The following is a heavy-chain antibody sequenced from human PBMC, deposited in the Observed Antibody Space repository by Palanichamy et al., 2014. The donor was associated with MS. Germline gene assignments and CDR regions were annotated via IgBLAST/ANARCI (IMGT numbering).Heavy chain of an antibody. CDR3: ARGTYYYGMDV. CDR2: FYGGGRT. V-gene: IGHV3-53*01. J-gene: IGHJ6*02. CDR1: GLSVSSNY. Sequence: EVQLVESGGGLIQPGGSLRLSCAASGLSVSSNYMNWVRQAPGKGLEWVSVFYGGGRTNYADSVKGRFTISIDNFKNTLYLQMNGLRAEDTALYYCARGTYYYGMDVWGQGTTVTVS.